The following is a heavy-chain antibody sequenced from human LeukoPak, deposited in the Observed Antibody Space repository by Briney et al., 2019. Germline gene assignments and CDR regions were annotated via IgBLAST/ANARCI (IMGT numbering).Heavy chain of an antibody. J-gene: IGHJ3*02. D-gene: IGHD5-12*01. CDR1: GGSISSYY. CDR3: ARGRSNDYYDAFDI. CDR2: IYYSGGT. V-gene: IGHV4-59*12. Sequence: SETLSLTCTVSGGSISSYYWSWIRQPPGKGLEWIGYIYYSGGTNYNPSLKSRVTISVDTSKNQFSLKLSSVTAADTAVYYCARGRSNDYYDAFDIWGQGTMVTVSS.